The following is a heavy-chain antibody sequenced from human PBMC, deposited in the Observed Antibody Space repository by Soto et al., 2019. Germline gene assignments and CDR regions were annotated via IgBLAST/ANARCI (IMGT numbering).Heavy chain of an antibody. CDR1: GGSFSGYY. V-gene: IGHV4-34*01. Sequence: ETLSLTCAVYGGSFSGYYWTWIRQSPEKGLEWIGEVNHSGTTYYNPSLKTRVTISVHTPKNQFSLKMSSVTAADTAVYYCARGIGYCSSINCYSSRRLRFDSWGQATLVTVS. CDR2: VNHSGTT. J-gene: IGHJ4*02. CDR3: ARGIGYCSSINCYSSRRLRFDS. D-gene: IGHD2-2*01.